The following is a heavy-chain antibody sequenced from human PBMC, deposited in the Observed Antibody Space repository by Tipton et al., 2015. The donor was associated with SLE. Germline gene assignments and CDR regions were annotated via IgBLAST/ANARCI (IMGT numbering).Heavy chain of an antibody. V-gene: IGHV4-59*01. CDR3: ARVRGGWANDASDI. CDR1: GVSITNSY. CDR2: IYYSSYT. J-gene: IGHJ3*02. D-gene: IGHD6-19*01. Sequence: TLSLTCSVSGVSITNSYWSWIRQPSGNGLEWIGYIYYSSYTNYNPSLKSRVTTSFDRSKNQFSLNLNSVTAADTATYYCARVRGGWANDASDIWGQGTMVTVSS.